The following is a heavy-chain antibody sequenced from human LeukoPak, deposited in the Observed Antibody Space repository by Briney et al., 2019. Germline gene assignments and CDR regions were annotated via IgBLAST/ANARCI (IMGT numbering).Heavy chain of an antibody. CDR3: ARRVSAYYDSSGYYLSYFDY. V-gene: IGHV4-59*08. CDR2: IYYSGST. D-gene: IGHD3-22*01. Sequence: KPSETLSLSCTVSGGSISSYYWSWIRQPPGKGLEWIGYIYYSGSTNYNPSLKSRVTISVDTSKNQFSLKLSSVTAADTAVYYCARRVSAYYDSSGYYLSYFDYWGQGTLVTVSS. J-gene: IGHJ4*02. CDR1: GGSISSYY.